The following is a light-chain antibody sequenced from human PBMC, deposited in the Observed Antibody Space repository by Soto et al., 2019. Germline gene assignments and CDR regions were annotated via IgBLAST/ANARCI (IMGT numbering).Light chain of an antibody. J-gene: IGKJ5*01. CDR3: QPYDNSIT. CDR1: QSVSSSY. Sequence: EIVLTQSPDTLSLSPGESATLSCRASQSVSSSYLAWYQQKPGRAPRLLIYGASNRATGIPDRFSGSGSGKDFTLDISRLEPDDFAVFYCQPYDNSITFGQGTRLEIE. V-gene: IGKV3-20*01. CDR2: GAS.